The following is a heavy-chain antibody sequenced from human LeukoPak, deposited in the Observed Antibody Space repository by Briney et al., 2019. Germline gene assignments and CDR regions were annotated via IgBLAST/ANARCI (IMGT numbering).Heavy chain of an antibody. V-gene: IGHV1-69*13. CDR1: GGTFSSYA. D-gene: IGHD6-19*01. J-gene: IGHJ5*02. CDR2: IIPIFGTA. CDR3: ARGSSRLGQSNWFDP. Sequence: SVKVSCKASGGTFSSYAISCVRQAPGQGLEWMGGIIPIFGTANYAQKFQGRVTITADESTSTAYMELSSLRSEDTAVYYCARGSSRLGQSNWFDPWGQGTLVTVSP.